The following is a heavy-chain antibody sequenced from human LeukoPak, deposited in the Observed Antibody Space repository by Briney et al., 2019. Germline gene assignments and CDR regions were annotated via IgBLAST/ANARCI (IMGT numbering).Heavy chain of an antibody. CDR3: AKDLKWEPMGAFDI. CDR1: GFTFDDYA. J-gene: IGHJ3*02. V-gene: IGHV3-9*01. D-gene: IGHD1-26*01. Sequence: GRSLRLSCAASGFTFDDYAMHWVRQAPGKGLEWVSGISWNSGSIGYADSVKGRFTISRDNAKNSLYLQMNSLRAEDTALYYCAKDLKWEPMGAFDIWGQGTMVTVSS. CDR2: ISWNSGSI.